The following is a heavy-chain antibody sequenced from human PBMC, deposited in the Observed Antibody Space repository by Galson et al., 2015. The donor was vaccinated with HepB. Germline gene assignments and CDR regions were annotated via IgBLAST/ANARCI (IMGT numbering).Heavy chain of an antibody. CDR2: IKSNPDGGTT. Sequence: SLRLSCAASGFTFINAWMTWVRQAPGKGLEWVGRIKSNPDGGTTDYAAPVRGRFTISRDDSKNTLYLQMDSLKTDDTAVYYCTTGYCSSTTCFRWGQGTLVTVSS. D-gene: IGHD2-2*01. CDR3: TTGYCSSTTCFR. V-gene: IGHV3-15*01. J-gene: IGHJ4*02. CDR1: GFTFINAW.